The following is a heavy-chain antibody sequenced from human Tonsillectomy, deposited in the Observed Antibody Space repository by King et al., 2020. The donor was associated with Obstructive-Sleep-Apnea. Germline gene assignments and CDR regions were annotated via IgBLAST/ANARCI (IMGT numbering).Heavy chain of an antibody. J-gene: IGHJ6*02. Sequence: VQLQQWGAGLLKPSETLSLTCAVYGGCFRGYYWCWIRKSPGQGVEWFGEINHSGSTNYNPSPKGRVTLSVDTSTNQFSLKLSSVIAADTAVYYCARGDYDSSGYYYYYYGMDVWGQGTTVTVSS. CDR3: ARGDYDSSGYYYYYYGMDV. V-gene: IGHV4-34*01. D-gene: IGHD3-22*01. CDR2: INHSGST. CDR1: GGCFRGYY.